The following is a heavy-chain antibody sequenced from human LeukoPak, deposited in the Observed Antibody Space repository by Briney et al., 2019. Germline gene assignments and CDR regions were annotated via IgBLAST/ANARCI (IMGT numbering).Heavy chain of an antibody. CDR3: ASPPVEMATIDAFDI. Sequence: SETLSLTCAVYGGSFSGYYWSWIRQPPGKGLDWIGEINHSGSTNYNPSLKSRVTISVDTSKNQFSLKLSSVTAADTAVYYCASPPVEMATIDAFDIWGQGTMVTVSS. CDR2: INHSGST. CDR1: GGSFSGYY. D-gene: IGHD5-24*01. V-gene: IGHV4-34*01. J-gene: IGHJ3*02.